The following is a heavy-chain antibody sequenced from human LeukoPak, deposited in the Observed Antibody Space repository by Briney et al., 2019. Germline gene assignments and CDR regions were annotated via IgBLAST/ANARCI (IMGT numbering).Heavy chain of an antibody. CDR3: ARVSLRYYDILTPPDY. V-gene: IGHV1-2*02. CDR1: GYTFTVYY. D-gene: IGHD3-9*01. Sequence: ASVKVSCKASGYTFTVYYMHWVRQAPGQGLEWMGWINPNSGGTNYAQKFQGRVTMTRDTSISTAYMELSRLRSDDTAVYYCARVSLRYYDILTPPDYWGQGTLVTVSS. CDR2: INPNSGGT. J-gene: IGHJ4*02.